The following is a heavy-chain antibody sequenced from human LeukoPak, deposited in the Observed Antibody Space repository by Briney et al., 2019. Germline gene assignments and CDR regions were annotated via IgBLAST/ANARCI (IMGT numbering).Heavy chain of an antibody. J-gene: IGHJ5*02. Sequence: PGGSLRLSCAASGFTFDDYAMHWVRQAPGKGLEWVSGISWNSGSIGYADSVKGRFTISRDNAKNSLYLQMNSLRAEDTAVYYCARSKWFGELLFDPWGQGTLVTVSS. CDR2: ISWNSGSI. CDR1: GFTFDDYA. V-gene: IGHV3-9*01. CDR3: ARSKWFGELLFDP. D-gene: IGHD3-10*01.